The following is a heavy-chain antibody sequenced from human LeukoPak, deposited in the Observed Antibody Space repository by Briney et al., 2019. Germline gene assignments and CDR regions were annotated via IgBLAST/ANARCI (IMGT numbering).Heavy chain of an antibody. CDR2: ISSSSSYI. J-gene: IGHJ2*01. CDR3: AKAVGQWSFDL. CDR1: GFTFSSYS. V-gene: IGHV3-21*04. Sequence: GGSLRLSCAASGFTFSSYSMNWVRQAPGKGLEWVSSISSSSSYIYYADSVKGRFTISRDNSKNTLYLQMNSLRAEDTAVYYCAKAVGQWSFDLWGRGALVTVSS.